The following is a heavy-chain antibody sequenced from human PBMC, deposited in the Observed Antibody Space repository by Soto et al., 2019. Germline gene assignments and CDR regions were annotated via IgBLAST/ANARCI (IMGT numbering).Heavy chain of an antibody. CDR2: IFSGGST. Sequence: EVQLLETGGGLIQPGGSLRLSCAASGLTVRSNYMSWVRQAPGKGLEWVSLIFSGGSTYYADDVKGRFTISRDNSKNMVYLQMNSLRAEDPAVYDCAGVVGSGGWYYSYFGVDAWGQGTTVTVSS. J-gene: IGHJ6*01. D-gene: IGHD6-19*01. CDR1: GLTVRSNY. CDR3: AGVVGSGGWYYSYFGVDA. V-gene: IGHV3-53*02.